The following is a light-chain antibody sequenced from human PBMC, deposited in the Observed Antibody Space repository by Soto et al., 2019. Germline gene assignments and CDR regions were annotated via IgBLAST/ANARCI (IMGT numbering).Light chain of an antibody. CDR1: QSVSSTF. J-gene: IGKJ1*01. V-gene: IGKV3-20*01. Sequence: EIVLTQSPGSLSLSPGERATPSCRASQSVSSTFFAWYQQRPGQAPRLLMYGTSSRATGIPERFSGSGSGTDFTLTISRLEPEDFAVYYCQQFDSSVTFGQGTKVAIK. CDR2: GTS. CDR3: QQFDSSVT.